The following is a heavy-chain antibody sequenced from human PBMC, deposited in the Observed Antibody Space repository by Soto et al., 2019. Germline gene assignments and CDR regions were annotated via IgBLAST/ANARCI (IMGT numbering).Heavy chain of an antibody. CDR1: GYNTNDW. Sequence: PGESLKISCNSSGYNTNDWISWVRQMPGKGLEGMGKIDPSDSYTIYSPSFQGHVTIAADKSISTAYLQWSSLKASDTAMYYCARHYYGSGSYYDYRGQGTLVTVYS. D-gene: IGHD3-10*01. V-gene: IGHV5-10-1*01. CDR3: ARHYYGSGSYYDY. CDR2: IDPSDSYT. J-gene: IGHJ4*02.